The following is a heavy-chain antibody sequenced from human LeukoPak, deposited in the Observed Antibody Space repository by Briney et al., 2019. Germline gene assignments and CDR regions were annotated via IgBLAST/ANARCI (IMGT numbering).Heavy chain of an antibody. V-gene: IGHV1-69*13. Sequence: GASVKVSCKASGYTFTNYTINWVRLAPGQGLEWMGGIIPLFRTAKYAQGFQGRITITADASTAYMELSGLTSDDTAVYFCATTAGGSWYLVIYTWGQGTLVTVPS. D-gene: IGHD6-13*01. CDR3: ATTAGGSWYLVIYT. CDR1: GYTFTNYT. CDR2: IIPLFRTA. J-gene: IGHJ5*02.